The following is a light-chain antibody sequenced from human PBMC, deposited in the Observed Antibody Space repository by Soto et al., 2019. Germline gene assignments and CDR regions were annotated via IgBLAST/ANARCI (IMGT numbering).Light chain of an antibody. CDR2: DVS. Sequence: QSALTQPRSVSGSPGQSVTISCTGTSSDVGGYNYVSWYRQHPGKAPKLMIYDVSKRPSGVPDRFSGSKSGNTASLTISGLQAEDEADYYCCSYAGSYTYYVFGTGTKVTVL. CDR1: SSDVGGYNY. V-gene: IGLV2-11*01. CDR3: CSYAGSYTYYV. J-gene: IGLJ1*01.